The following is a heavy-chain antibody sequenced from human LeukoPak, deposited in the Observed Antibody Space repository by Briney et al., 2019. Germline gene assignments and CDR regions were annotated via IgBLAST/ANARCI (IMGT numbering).Heavy chain of an antibody. CDR3: ARDESLELLPDHPPFDY. CDR2: ISAYNGNT. J-gene: IGHJ4*02. CDR1: GYTLTSYG. V-gene: IGHV1-18*01. D-gene: IGHD1-7*01. Sequence: ASVKVSCKASGYTLTSYGISWVRQAPGQGLEWMGWISAYNGNTNYAQKLQGRVTMTTDTSTSTAYMELRSLRSDDTAVYYCARDESLELLPDHPPFDYWGQGTLVTVSS.